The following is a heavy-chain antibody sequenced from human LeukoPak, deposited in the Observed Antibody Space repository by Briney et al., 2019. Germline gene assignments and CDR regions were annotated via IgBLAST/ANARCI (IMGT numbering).Heavy chain of an antibody. D-gene: IGHD4-17*01. CDR3: AKDTNLYGDYVEIDY. J-gene: IGHJ4*02. CDR2: ISWNSGSI. V-gene: IGHV3-9*01. CDR1: GFTFDDYA. Sequence: GRSLRLSCAASGFTFDDYAMHWVRQAPGKGLEWVSGISWNSGSIGYADSVKGRFTISRDNAKNSLYLQMNSLRAEDTASYYCAKDTNLYGDYVEIDYWGQGTLVTVSS.